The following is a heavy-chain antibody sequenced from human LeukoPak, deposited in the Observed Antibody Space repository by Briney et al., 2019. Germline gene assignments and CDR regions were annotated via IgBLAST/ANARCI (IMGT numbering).Heavy chain of an antibody. D-gene: IGHD2-2*01. CDR2: IYPGDSDT. V-gene: IGHV5-51*01. CDR1: GYSFTNYW. CDR3: ASHTGYCSSMSCFQAFDI. Sequence: GESLKISCKGSGYSFTNYWIGWVRQMPGKVLELMGIIYPGDSDTRYSPSFQGQVTISTDKSISTAYLQWSSLKASDTAIYYCASHTGYCSSMSCFQAFDIWGQGTMVTVSS. J-gene: IGHJ3*02.